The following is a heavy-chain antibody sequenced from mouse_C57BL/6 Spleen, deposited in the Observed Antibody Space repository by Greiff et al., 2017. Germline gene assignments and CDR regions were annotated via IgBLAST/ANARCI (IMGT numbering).Heavy chain of an antibody. Sequence: VQLQQSGAELAKPGASVKLSCKASGYTFTSYWMHWVKQRPGQGLEWIGYINPSSGYTKYNQKFKDKATLTPDKSSSTAYMQLSSLTYEDSAVYYCAIYSNSDYFDYWGQGTTLTVSS. D-gene: IGHD2-5*01. V-gene: IGHV1-7*01. J-gene: IGHJ2*01. CDR1: GYTFTSYW. CDR2: INPSSGYT. CDR3: AIYSNSDYFDY.